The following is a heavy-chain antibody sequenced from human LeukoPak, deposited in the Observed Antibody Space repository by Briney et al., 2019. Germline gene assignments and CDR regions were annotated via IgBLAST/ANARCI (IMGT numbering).Heavy chain of an antibody. Sequence: GASVKVSCKASVYTFTGYYMHWVRQAPGQGLEWMGWMHPNSGGTENAQKFQGRVTMTRDTSISTAYMELSRLRFADTAVYYCARNKEGKSLDYWGQGTLVTVSS. CDR2: MHPNSGGT. CDR1: VYTFTGYY. V-gene: IGHV1-2*02. J-gene: IGHJ4*02. CDR3: ARNKEGKSLDY.